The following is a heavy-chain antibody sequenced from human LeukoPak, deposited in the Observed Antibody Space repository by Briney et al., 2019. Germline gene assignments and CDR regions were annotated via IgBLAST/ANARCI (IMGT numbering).Heavy chain of an antibody. CDR3: ARDKIAAAAFDY. V-gene: IGHV3-30*01. D-gene: IGHD6-13*01. CDR2: ISYDGSNK. Sequence: GRSLRLSCAASGFTFSSYAMHWVRQAPGKGLEWVAVISYDGSNKYYADSVKGRFTISRDNSKNTLYLQMNSLRAEDTAVYYCARDKIAAAAFDYWGQGTLVAVSS. J-gene: IGHJ4*02. CDR1: GFTFSSYA.